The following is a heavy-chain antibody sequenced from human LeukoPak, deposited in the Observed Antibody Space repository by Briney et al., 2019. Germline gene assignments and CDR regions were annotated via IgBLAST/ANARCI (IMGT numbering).Heavy chain of an antibody. CDR1: GFTIAGYA. V-gene: IGHV3-23*01. Sequence: GGSLRLSCAASGFTIAGYAMDWVRQARGKGLDWVSAVSRSGGSTYYADSVKGRFTISRDISKSTLYLQMNSLRVEDTAQYYCAKDKIVGDGRWDFDHWGRGTLVTVSS. J-gene: IGHJ5*02. CDR2: VSRSGGST. D-gene: IGHD1-26*01. CDR3: AKDKIVGDGRWDFDH.